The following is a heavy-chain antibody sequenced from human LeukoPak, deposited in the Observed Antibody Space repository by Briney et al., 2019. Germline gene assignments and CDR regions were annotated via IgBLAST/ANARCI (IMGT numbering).Heavy chain of an antibody. CDR1: GGSVSNISYY. CDR3: ARDSSGWYHWFDP. V-gene: IGHV4-61*01. Sequence: SETLSLTCSVSGGSVSNISYYWGWIRQPPGKGLEWIGYIYNSGSTNYNPSLKSRVTISVDTSKNQFSLRLSSVTAADTAVYYCARDSSGWYHWFDPWGQGTLVTVSS. CDR2: IYNSGST. J-gene: IGHJ5*02. D-gene: IGHD6-19*01.